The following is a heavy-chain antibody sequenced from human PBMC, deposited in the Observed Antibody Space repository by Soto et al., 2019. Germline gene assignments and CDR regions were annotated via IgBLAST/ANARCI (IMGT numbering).Heavy chain of an antibody. D-gene: IGHD3-22*01. CDR1: GGSISSGGYY. CDR3: ARGDNYYYSSGYQYYFDY. V-gene: IGHV4-31*03. J-gene: IGHJ4*02. CDR2: IYYSGST. Sequence: QVQLQESGPGLVKPSQTLSLTCTVSGGSISSGGYYWSWIRQHPGKGLEWIGYIYYSGSTYYNPSLKSRVTISVDTSKNQFSLKLSSVTAADTAVYYCARGDNYYYSSGYQYYFDYWGQGTLVTVSS.